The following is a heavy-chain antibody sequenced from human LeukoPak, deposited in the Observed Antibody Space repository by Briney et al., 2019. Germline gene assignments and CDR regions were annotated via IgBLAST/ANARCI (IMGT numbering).Heavy chain of an antibody. CDR3: AKDVLSSGPDY. J-gene: IGHJ4*02. CDR2: ISYDGSNK. D-gene: IGHD3-10*02. V-gene: IGHV3-30*18. CDR1: GFTFSSYG. Sequence: PGGSLRLSCAAAGFTFSSYGMHWVRQAPGKGLEWVAVISYDGSNKYYADSVKGQFTISRDNSKNTLYLQMNSLRAEDTAVYYCAKDVLSSGPDYWGQGTLVTVSS.